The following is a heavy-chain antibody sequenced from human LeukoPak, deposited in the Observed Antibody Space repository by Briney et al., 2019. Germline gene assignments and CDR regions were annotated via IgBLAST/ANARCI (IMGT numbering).Heavy chain of an antibody. CDR2: IQNDASTR. J-gene: IGHJ4*02. CDR1: GFIFSHYG. V-gene: IGHV3-33*05. Sequence: GGSLRLSCTASGFIFSHYGMHWVRQAPGKGLEWVAVIQNDASTRNYVDTVKGRFTISRDNSENTVFLQMDSLRVEDTAVYYCARELSQIVWGGLDYGGQGTLVSVSS. D-gene: IGHD2-21*01. CDR3: ARELSQIVWGGLDY.